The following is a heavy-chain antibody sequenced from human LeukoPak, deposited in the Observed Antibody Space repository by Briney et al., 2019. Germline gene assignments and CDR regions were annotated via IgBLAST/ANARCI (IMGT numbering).Heavy chain of an antibody. CDR2: IYYSGNT. CDR1: GGSITGSY. Sequence: SETLSLTCTVSGGSITGSYWSWIRQPPGEGLEWIGYIYYSGNTNYNPPLKSRVTISVDTSKNQFSLKLSSVTAADTAVYFCARGGWSLDFWGRGTLVAVSS. CDR3: ARGGWSLDF. J-gene: IGHJ2*01. V-gene: IGHV4-59*01.